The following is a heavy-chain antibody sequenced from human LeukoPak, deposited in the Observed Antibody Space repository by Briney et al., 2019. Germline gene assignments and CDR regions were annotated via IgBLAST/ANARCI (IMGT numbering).Heavy chain of an antibody. Sequence: PGGSMRLACAASGFTFSSYSMNWVRQAPGKGLEWVSSISSSRSYIYYADSVKGRFTISRDNAKNSLYLQMNSLRAEDTAVYYCARAVGAGYCSSTSCYINWLDPWGQGTLVTVSS. V-gene: IGHV3-21*01. CDR1: GFTFSSYS. J-gene: IGHJ5*02. D-gene: IGHD2-2*03. CDR3: ARAVGAGYCSSTSCYINWLDP. CDR2: ISSSRSYI.